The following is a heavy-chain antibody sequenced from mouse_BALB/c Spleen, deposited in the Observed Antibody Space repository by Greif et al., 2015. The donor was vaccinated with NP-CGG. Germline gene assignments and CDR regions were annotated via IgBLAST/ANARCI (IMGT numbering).Heavy chain of an antibody. D-gene: IGHD1-1*01. CDR1: GYTFTSYR. CDR3: ATTVVATFAY. Sequence: QVGAEMGKTGGPVKKSCKGSGYTFTSYRVHWGKQKAGQGLEWIGYINTSTGYTEYNQKFKDKATLTADKSSSTAYMQLSSLTSEDSAVYYCATTVVATFAYWGQGTLVTVSA. CDR2: INTSTGYT. J-gene: IGHJ3*01. V-gene: IGHV1-4*01.